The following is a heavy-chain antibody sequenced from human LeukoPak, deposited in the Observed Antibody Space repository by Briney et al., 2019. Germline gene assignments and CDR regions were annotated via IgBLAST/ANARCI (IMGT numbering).Heavy chain of an antibody. Sequence: GGSLRLSCAASGFPFSGYSMNWVRQAPGKGLEWVSCISGSSSIIYYADSVKGRFTISRDNAKNSLYLQMNSLRAEDTAVYYCARARPYGSGRNWFDPWGQGALVTVSS. D-gene: IGHD3-10*01. J-gene: IGHJ5*02. CDR2: ISGSSSII. V-gene: IGHV3-48*04. CDR1: GFPFSGYS. CDR3: ARARPYGSGRNWFDP.